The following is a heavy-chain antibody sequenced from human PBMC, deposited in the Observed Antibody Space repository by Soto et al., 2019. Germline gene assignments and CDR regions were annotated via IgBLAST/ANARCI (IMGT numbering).Heavy chain of an antibody. CDR2: IYPGDSDT. CDR3: ARPLRAMAGPNAFDI. D-gene: IGHD5-18*01. CDR1: GYSFTTYW. J-gene: IGHJ3*02. V-gene: IGHV5-51*01. Sequence: PGESLKISCKGSGYSFTTYWIGWVRQMPGKGLEWMGVIYPGDSDTTYSPSFQGQVTISADKSISTAYLQWSSLKASDTAMYYCARPLRAMAGPNAFDIWGQGTMVTVS.